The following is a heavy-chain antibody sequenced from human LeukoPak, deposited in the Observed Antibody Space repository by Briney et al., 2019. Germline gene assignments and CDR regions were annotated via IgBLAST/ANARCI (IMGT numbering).Heavy chain of an antibody. D-gene: IGHD6-19*01. Sequence: SVKVSCKASGGTFSSYAISWVRQAPGQGLEWMGRIIPILGIANYAQKFQGRVTITADKSTSTAYMELSSLRSEDTAVYYCARREQWLYNDYFDYWGQGTLVT. CDR3: ARREQWLYNDYFDY. J-gene: IGHJ4*02. V-gene: IGHV1-69*04. CDR2: IIPILGIA. CDR1: GGTFSSYA.